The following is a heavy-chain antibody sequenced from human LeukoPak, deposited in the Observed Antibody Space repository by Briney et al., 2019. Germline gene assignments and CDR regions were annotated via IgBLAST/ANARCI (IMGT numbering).Heavy chain of an antibody. J-gene: IGHJ6*02. D-gene: IGHD3-3*01. CDR3: AKEKNGYDFWSGPTYGMDV. CDR2: IKSKTDGGTT. V-gene: IGHV3-15*01. Sequence: PGGSLRLSCAASGFTFSNAWMSWVRQAPGKGLEWVGRIKSKTDGGTTDYAAPVKGRFTISRDNSKNTLYLQMNSLRAEDTAVYYCAKEKNGYDFWSGPTYGMDVWGQGTTVTVSS. CDR1: GFTFSNAW.